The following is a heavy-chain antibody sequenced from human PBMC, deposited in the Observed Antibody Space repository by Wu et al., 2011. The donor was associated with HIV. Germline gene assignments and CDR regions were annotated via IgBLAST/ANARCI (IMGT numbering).Heavy chain of an antibody. V-gene: IGHV1-18*01. CDR3: ARLKEWFGDLLDAVDI. CDR2: ISADNGDX. D-gene: IGHD3-10*01. J-gene: IGHJ3*02. Sequence: GSVKSPVRLLVIPLPTYGISWVRQAPGQGLEWMGWISADNGDXNYAQKLQGRVTMTSDTPTSTAYMELRSLRSDDTAVYYCARLKEWFGDLLDAVDIWGQGTMVTVSS. CDR1: VIPLPTYG.